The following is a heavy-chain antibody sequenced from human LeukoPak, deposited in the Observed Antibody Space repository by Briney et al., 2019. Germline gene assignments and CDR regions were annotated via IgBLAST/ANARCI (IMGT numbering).Heavy chain of an antibody. V-gene: IGHV3-30*02. CDR1: GFTFSHYG. J-gene: IGHJ4*02. CDR2: IRYDESDK. CDR3: ARVRSPRYFDY. Sequence: GGSLRLSCATSGFTFSHYGMHWVRQAPGRGLDWVAHIRYDESDKYYADSVKGRFTISRDNAKNSLYLQMNSLRAEDTAVYYCARVRSPRYFDYWGQGTLVTVSS.